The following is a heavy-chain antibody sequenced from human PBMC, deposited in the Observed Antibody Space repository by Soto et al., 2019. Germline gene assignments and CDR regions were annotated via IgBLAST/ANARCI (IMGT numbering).Heavy chain of an antibody. CDR2: IGTAGDT. Sequence: GGSLRLSCAASGFTFSSYDMHWVRQATGKGLEWVSAIGTAGDTYYPGSVKGRFTISRENAKNSLYLQMNSLRAGDTAVYYCARAANYYYYYGMDVWGQGTTVTVSS. CDR1: GFTFSSYD. V-gene: IGHV3-13*01. J-gene: IGHJ6*02. CDR3: ARAANYYYYYGMDV.